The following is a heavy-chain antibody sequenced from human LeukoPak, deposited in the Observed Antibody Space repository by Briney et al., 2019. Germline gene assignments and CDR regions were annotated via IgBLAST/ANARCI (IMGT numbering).Heavy chain of an antibody. Sequence: GGSLRLSCAASGFTFDDYAMHWVRQARGRGLEWVSLISGDGGSTYYADSVKGRFTISRNNSKNSLYLQMNSLRTEDTALYYYAKDRGSSWSPTFDYWGQGTLVTVSS. CDR2: ISGDGGST. V-gene: IGHV3-43*02. J-gene: IGHJ4*02. CDR1: GFTFDDYA. D-gene: IGHD6-13*01. CDR3: AKDRGSSWSPTFDY.